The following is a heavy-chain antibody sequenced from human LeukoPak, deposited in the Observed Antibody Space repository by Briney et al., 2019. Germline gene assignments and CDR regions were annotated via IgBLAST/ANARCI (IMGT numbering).Heavy chain of an antibody. J-gene: IGHJ4*02. CDR2: ISSSSSNT. D-gene: IGHD4-17*01. V-gene: IGHV3-21*01. CDR1: GFTFSYYW. CDR3: ARDHYGDYYFDY. Sequence: GGSLRLSCTASGFTFSYYWMSWVRQAPGKGLEWVSSISSSSSNTYYADSVKGRFTISRDNAKNSLHLQMNSLRADDTAVYYCARDHYGDYYFDYWGQGTLVTVSS.